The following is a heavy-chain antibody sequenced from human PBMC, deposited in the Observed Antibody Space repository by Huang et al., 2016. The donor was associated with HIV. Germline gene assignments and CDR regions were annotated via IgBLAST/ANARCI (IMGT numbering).Heavy chain of an antibody. CDR3: ARNHDFWRGRMFAISYFDV. V-gene: IGHV4-39*01. CDR1: GGSINTGRYY. J-gene: IGHJ2*01. CDR2: RYYAGKR. D-gene: IGHD3-3*01. Sequence: QMRFQESGPGLVKPSGTLSLTCNVSGGSINTGRYYWGWIRHPPGKGLEWVGSRYYAGKRHYDPALKGRLTMSADTTKNQFTLNLSSVTAADTAIYYCARNHDFWRGRMFAISYFDVWGRGTLVTVAS.